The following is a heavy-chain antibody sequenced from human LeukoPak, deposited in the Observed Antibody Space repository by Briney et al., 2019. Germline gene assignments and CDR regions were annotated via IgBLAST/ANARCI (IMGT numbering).Heavy chain of an antibody. D-gene: IGHD3-22*01. Sequence: SETLSLTCAVYGGSFSGYYWSWIRQPPGKGLEWIGEINHSGSTNYNPSLKSRVTISVDTSKNQFSLKLSSVTAADTAVYYCARGLRLFLNYWGQGTLVTVSS. CDR1: GGSFSGYY. J-gene: IGHJ4*02. CDR3: ARGLRLFLNY. V-gene: IGHV4-34*01. CDR2: INHSGST.